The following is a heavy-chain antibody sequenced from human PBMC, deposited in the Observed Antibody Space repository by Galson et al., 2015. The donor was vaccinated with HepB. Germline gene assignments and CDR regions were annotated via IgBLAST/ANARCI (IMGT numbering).Heavy chain of an antibody. CDR3: LINYGSGTSSY. J-gene: IGHJ4*02. V-gene: IGHV1-69*06. Sequence: SVKVSCKASGGTFSSYAISWVRQAPGQGLEWMGGIIPIFGTANYAQKFQGRVTITADKSTSTAHMELSSLRSEDTAVYYCLINYGSGTSSYWGQGTLVTVSS. D-gene: IGHD3-10*01. CDR2: IIPIFGTA. CDR1: GGTFSSYA.